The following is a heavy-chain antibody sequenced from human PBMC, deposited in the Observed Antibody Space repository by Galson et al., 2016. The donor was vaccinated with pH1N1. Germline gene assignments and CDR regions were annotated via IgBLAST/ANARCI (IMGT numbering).Heavy chain of an antibody. Sequence: TLSLTCSVSAGSFSSGDDYWSWIRQLPGKGLEWIGYISYSGSTYYNPSLKSRVSISIDTSQNQFSRSLSSVTAADTAVYYCASEARVPATPGRYDYYGMDVWGQGTTVIVSS. J-gene: IGHJ6*02. D-gene: IGHD2-15*01. CDR3: ASEARVPATPGRYDYYGMDV. CDR1: AGSFSSGDDY. V-gene: IGHV4-31*03. CDR2: ISYSGST.